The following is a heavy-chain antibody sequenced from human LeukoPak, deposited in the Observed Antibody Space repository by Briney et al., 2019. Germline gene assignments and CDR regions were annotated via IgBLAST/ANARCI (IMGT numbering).Heavy chain of an antibody. Sequence: SQTLSLTCTVSGGSIRDYYCSWIRQPAGKGLEWIGHIYTSASGSTNYNPSLKSRVTMSVDTSKNQFSLKLSSVTAADTAVYYCARGKLELDYWGQGTLVTVSS. D-gene: IGHD1-1*01. J-gene: IGHJ4*02. CDR3: ARGKLELDY. V-gene: IGHV4-4*07. CDR2: IYTSASGST. CDR1: GGSIRDYY.